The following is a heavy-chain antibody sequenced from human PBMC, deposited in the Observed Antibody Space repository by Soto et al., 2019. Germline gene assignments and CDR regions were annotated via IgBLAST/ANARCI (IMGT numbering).Heavy chain of an antibody. D-gene: IGHD4-17*01. Sequence: EVQLLESGVGLVQPGGSLRLSCAASGFTFSSYAMSWVRQAPGKGLEWVSAISGSGGSTYYADSVKGRFTISRDNSKNTLYLQMNSLRAEDTAVYYCAKFYGVDYYYYMDVWGKGTTVTVSS. CDR3: AKFYGVDYYYYMDV. V-gene: IGHV3-23*01. CDR2: ISGSGGST. J-gene: IGHJ6*03. CDR1: GFTFSSYA.